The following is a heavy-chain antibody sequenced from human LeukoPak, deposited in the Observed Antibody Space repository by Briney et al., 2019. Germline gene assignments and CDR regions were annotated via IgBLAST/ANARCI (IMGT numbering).Heavy chain of an antibody. CDR3: ARDIWFGELRYNWFDP. CDR1: GGSISSYY. D-gene: IGHD3-10*01. V-gene: IGHV4-4*07. J-gene: IGHJ5*02. CDR2: IYTSGST. Sequence: SETLSLTCTVSGGSISSYYWSWIRQPAGKGLEWIGRIYTSGSTNYNPSLKSRVTMSVDTSKNQFSLKLSSVTAADTAVYYRARDIWFGELRYNWFDPWGQGTLVTVSS.